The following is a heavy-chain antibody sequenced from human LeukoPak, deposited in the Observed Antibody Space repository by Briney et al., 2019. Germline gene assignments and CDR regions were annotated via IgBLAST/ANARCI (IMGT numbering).Heavy chain of an antibody. CDR2: IYSGGST. CDR3: ARDLGGSFDY. J-gene: IGHJ4*02. D-gene: IGHD1-26*01. CDR1: GFTVSSNY. V-gene: IGHV3-53*04. Sequence: GGSLRLSCAASGFTVSSNYMSWVRQAPGKGLEWVSVIYSGGSTYYADSVEGRFTISRHNSKNTLYLQMNSLRAEDTAVYYCARDLGGSFDYWGQGTLVTVSS.